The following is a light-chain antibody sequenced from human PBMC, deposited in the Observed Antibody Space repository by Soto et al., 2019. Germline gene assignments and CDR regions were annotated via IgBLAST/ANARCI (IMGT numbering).Light chain of an antibody. V-gene: IGKV3-20*01. Sequence: EIVLTQSPGTLSLSPGERATLSCRARQSVSRSYLAWYQQKPGQAARPLIYGASSRAIGLPDRFSGSGSGTDFTLTISRLETEDFAVYYCQQYGSSPWTFGQGTKVEIK. CDR2: GAS. CDR1: QSVSRSY. CDR3: QQYGSSPWT. J-gene: IGKJ1*01.